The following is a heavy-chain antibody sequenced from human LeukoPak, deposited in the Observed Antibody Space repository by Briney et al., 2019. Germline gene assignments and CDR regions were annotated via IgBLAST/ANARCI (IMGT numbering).Heavy chain of an antibody. CDR2: ISGSGLRT. J-gene: IGHJ3*02. Sequence: GGSLRLSCAASGFTFSNYAMSWVRQAPGKGLEWVSAISGSGLRTYYADSVKGRFTISRDISKNTLYLQMDSLRAEDTAVYYCAKDRVTMIVVVAFDIWGQGTMVTVSS. CDR3: AKDRVTMIVVVAFDI. V-gene: IGHV3-23*01. D-gene: IGHD3-22*01. CDR1: GFTFSNYA.